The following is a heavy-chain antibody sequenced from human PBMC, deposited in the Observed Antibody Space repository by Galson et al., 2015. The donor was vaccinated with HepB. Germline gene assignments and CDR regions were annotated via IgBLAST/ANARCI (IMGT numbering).Heavy chain of an antibody. D-gene: IGHD6-6*01. CDR2: ISYDGSNK. Sequence: SLRLSCAASGFTFSSYAMHWVRQAPGKGLEWVAVISYDGSNKYYADSVKGRFTISRDNSKNTLYLQMNSLRAEDTAVYYCAGTEYSSSSGAFDIWGQGTMVTVSS. V-gene: IGHV3-30-3*01. CDR3: AGTEYSSSSGAFDI. CDR1: GFTFSSYA. J-gene: IGHJ3*02.